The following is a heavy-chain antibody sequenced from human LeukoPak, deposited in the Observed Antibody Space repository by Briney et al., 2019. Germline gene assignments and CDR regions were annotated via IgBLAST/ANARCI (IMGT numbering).Heavy chain of an antibody. CDR3: ARDAHYDSSGYYGY. V-gene: IGHV1-69*04. J-gene: IGHJ4*02. D-gene: IGHD3-22*01. CDR1: GGTFSSYA. CDR2: IIPILGIV. Sequence: SVNVSCKASGGTFSSYAISWVRQAPGQGLEWMGRIIPILGIVNYAQKFQGRVTITADKSTSTAYMELSSLRSEDTAVYFCARDAHYDSSGYYGYWGQGTLVTVSS.